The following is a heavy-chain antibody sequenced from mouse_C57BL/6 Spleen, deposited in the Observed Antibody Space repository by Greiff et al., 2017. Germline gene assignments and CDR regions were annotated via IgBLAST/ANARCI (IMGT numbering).Heavy chain of an antibody. CDR2: INPSSGYT. J-gene: IGHJ1*03. D-gene: IGHD1-1*01. Sequence: QVQLKQSGAELARPGASVKMSCKASGYTFTSYTMHWVKQRPGQGLEWIGYINPSSGYTKYNQKFKDKATLTADKSSSTAYMQLSSLTSEDSAVYYCARRITTGYFDVWGTVTTVTVSS. CDR1: GYTFTSYT. CDR3: ARRITTGYFDV. V-gene: IGHV1-4*01.